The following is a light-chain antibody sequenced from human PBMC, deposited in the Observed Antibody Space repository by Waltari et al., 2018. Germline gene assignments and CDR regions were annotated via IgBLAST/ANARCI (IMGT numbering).Light chain of an antibody. CDR3: QQYYSYSGT. CDR1: QGISDY. J-gene: IGKJ2*01. V-gene: IGKV1-39*01. Sequence: DIQMTQSPSSLSASVGDRVTVTCRASQGISDYLNWYQQKPGKPPKLLISGAFLLQSGVPSRFNGSGSGTLFSLTISCLQSEDFAIYYCQQYYSYSGTFGQGTKLEIK. CDR2: GAF.